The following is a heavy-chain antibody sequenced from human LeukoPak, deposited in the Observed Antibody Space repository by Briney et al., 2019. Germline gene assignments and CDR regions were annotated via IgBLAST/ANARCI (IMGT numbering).Heavy chain of an antibody. CDR3: TTEAIMIWD. J-gene: IGHJ4*02. V-gene: IGHV3-15*01. Sequence: GGSLRLSCAASGFTFSNAWMNWVRQAPGKGLGWVGRIKSKTGGGTTDYAAPVKGRFTISRDDSKNTLYLQMNSLKTEDTAVYYCTTEAIMIWDWGQGTLVTVSS. D-gene: IGHD3-16*01. CDR1: GFTFSNAW. CDR2: IKSKTGGGTT.